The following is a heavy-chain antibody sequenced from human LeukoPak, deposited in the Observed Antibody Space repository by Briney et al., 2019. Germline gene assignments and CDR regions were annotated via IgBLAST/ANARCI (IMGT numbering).Heavy chain of an antibody. CDR2: ISANSGTI. D-gene: IGHD1-26*01. Sequence: GGSLRLSCAASGFTFSIYTMNWVRQAPGKGLEWISYISANSGTIWYADSVKGRFSISRDNAKNSLFLHMNSLRAEDTAVYYCVRDLTIVGVAQVHHWGQGTLVTVSS. CDR3: VRDLTIVGVAQVHH. J-gene: IGHJ5*02. V-gene: IGHV3-48*01. CDR1: GFTFSIYT.